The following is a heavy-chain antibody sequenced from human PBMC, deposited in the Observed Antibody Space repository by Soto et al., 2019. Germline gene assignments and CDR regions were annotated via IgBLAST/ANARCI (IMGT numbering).Heavy chain of an antibody. CDR1: GFTFSSYV. Sequence: PGGSLRLSCVASGFTFSSYVIHWVRQAPGKGLEWVALISTDGTEKHYPGSVRGRFTISRDNSKNTLYLQMNSLRAEDTAVYYCAKASGWFGEFDYWGQGTLVTVSS. J-gene: IGHJ4*02. D-gene: IGHD3-10*01. CDR2: ISTDGTEK. CDR3: AKASGWFGEFDY. V-gene: IGHV3-30*14.